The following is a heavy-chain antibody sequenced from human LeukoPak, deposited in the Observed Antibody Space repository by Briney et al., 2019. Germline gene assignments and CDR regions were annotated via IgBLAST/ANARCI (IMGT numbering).Heavy chain of an antibody. D-gene: IGHD6-13*01. CDR1: GGSISSYY. CDR2: IYTSGST. CDR3: AREREGIAAAGTSVLIDY. V-gene: IGHV4-4*07. Sequence: SETLSLTCTGSGGSISSYYWSWIRQPAGKGLEWIGRIYTSGSTNYNPSLKSRVTMSVDTSKNQFSLKLSSVTAADTAVYYCAREREGIAAAGTSVLIDYWGQGTLVTVSS. J-gene: IGHJ4*02.